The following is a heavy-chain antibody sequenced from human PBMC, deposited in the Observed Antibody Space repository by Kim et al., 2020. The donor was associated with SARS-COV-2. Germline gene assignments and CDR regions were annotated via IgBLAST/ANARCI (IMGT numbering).Heavy chain of an antibody. D-gene: IGHD4-17*01. CDR1: GFTFSSYA. Sequence: GGSLRLSCAASGFTFSSYAMSWVRQAAGKGLEWVSAISGRVGSTYYAESVNGRFIISSDKSKNTLNLQMNSLSAENTAIYYWAKANGDYGVSAAAAFD. CDR3: AKANGDYGVSAAAAFD. J-gene: IGHJ3*02. V-gene: IGHV3-23*01. CDR2: ISGRVGST.